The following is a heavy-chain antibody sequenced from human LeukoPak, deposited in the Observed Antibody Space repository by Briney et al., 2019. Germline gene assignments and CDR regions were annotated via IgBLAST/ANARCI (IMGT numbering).Heavy chain of an antibody. D-gene: IGHD3-10*01. V-gene: IGHV3-64D*06. Sequence: GGSLRLSCLVSGFTFSSYTMHWVRQAPGKGLEYISAISSHGGSTYYADSVKGRFTISRDNSTNTLYLRMSSLRVEDTAVYYCVRDRWADYYGSGTYFDSWGQGTLVTVSS. CDR1: GFTFSSYT. J-gene: IGHJ4*02. CDR3: VRDRWADYYGSGTYFDS. CDR2: ISSHGGST.